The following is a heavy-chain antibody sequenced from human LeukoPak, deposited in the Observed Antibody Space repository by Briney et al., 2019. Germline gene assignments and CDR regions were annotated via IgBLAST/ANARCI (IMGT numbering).Heavy chain of an antibody. CDR1: GGSITSSSYY. J-gene: IGHJ5*02. D-gene: IGHD3-22*01. Sequence: PSETLSLTCTVSGGSITSSSYYWSWIRQPPGKGLEWIGSIYYSGSPYYNPSLKSRVTISLDTSKKQFSLKLSSVTAADTAVYYCARYYYDSSGYSPRRENWFDPWGQGTLVTVSS. CDR2: IYYSGSP. CDR3: ARYYYDSSGYSPRRENWFDP. V-gene: IGHV4-39*07.